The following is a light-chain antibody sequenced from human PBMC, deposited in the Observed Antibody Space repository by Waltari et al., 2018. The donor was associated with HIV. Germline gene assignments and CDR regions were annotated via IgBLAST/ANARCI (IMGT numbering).Light chain of an antibody. J-gene: IGLJ2*01. V-gene: IGLV2-8*01. CDR2: EVS. CDR3: SSYAGSNKGV. Sequence: QSALTQPPSASGSPGQSVTISCTGTSSDVGGYSYVSWYQQHPGKAPTLMIYEVSKRPSGVPDRFSASKSGNTASLTVSGLQTEDEADYYCSSYAGSNKGVFGGGTKLTVL. CDR1: SSDVGGYSY.